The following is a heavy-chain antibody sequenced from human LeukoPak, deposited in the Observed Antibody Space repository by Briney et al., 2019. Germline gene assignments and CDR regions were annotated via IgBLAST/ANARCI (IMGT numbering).Heavy chain of an antibody. CDR3: AREVRNMVRGVHDAFDI. CDR1: GGSISSYY. CDR2: IYYSGST. Sequence: PSETLSLTCTVSGGSISSYYWSWIRQPPGKGLEWIGYIYYSGSTYYNPSLKSRVTISVDTSKNQFSLKLSSVTVADTAMYYCAREVRNMVRGVHDAFDIWGQGTMVTVSS. J-gene: IGHJ3*02. D-gene: IGHD3-10*01. V-gene: IGHV4-59*12.